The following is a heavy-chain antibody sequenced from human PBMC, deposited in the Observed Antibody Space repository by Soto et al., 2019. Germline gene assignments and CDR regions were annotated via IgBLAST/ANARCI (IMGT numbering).Heavy chain of an antibody. Sequence: QVQLVQSGADVKTPGASVRVSCKASGYTFTGYYVHWVREAPGQGLEWMGWINPETGATSYAQKFQGRVTLSRDTSINPAYLELSSLRFDDAAVYFCARERYQVISDGMDVWGQGTTVTVSS. D-gene: IGHD2-2*01. J-gene: IGHJ6*02. CDR1: GYTFTGYY. CDR2: INPETGAT. CDR3: ARERYQVISDGMDV. V-gene: IGHV1-2*02.